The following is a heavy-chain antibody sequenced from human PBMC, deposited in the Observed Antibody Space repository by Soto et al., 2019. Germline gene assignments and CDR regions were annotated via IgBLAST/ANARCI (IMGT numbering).Heavy chain of an antibody. Sequence: ALVKVACKVSGYTITELSVRWVRQAHGKGLEWMGGFDPEDGETIYAQKFQGRVTMTEDTSTDTAYMELSGLRSEDTAVYYCATDNRYCSGGSCYHNWFDPWGQGTLVTVSS. CDR2: FDPEDGET. D-gene: IGHD2-15*01. J-gene: IGHJ5*02. CDR1: GYTITELS. CDR3: ATDNRYCSGGSCYHNWFDP. V-gene: IGHV1-24*01.